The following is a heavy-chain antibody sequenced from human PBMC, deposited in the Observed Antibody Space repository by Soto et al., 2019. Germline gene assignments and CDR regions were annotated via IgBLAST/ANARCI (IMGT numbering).Heavy chain of an antibody. CDR1: SGSISSYF. Sequence: KTSETLSLTCTVSSGSISSYFWSWIRQAPGKGLEWIAFKYDTGGTNYNPSLKGRVSISVDASKNQISLTVNSVTAADTAVYYCARGWSSSWPYWGQGILVTVSS. CDR2: KYDTGGT. CDR3: ARGWSSSWPY. D-gene: IGHD6-13*01. J-gene: IGHJ4*02. V-gene: IGHV4-59*01.